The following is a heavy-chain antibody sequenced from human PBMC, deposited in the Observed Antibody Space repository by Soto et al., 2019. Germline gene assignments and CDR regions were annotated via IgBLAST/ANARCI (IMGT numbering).Heavy chain of an antibody. CDR2: IIPIFGTA. D-gene: IGHD3-16*02. J-gene: IGHJ4*02. V-gene: IGHV1-69*13. CDR1: GGTFSSYA. CDR3: ARDVRGVYDYVWGSNRL. Sequence: SVKVSCKASGGTFSSYAISWVRQAPGQGLEWMGGIIPIFGTANYAQKFQGRVTITADESTSTAYMELSSLRSEDTAVYYCARDVRGVYDYVWGSNRLWGQGTLVTVSS.